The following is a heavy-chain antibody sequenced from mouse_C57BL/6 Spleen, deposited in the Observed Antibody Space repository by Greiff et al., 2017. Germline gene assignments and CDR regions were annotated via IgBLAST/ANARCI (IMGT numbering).Heavy chain of an antibody. CDR1: GFNIKDYY. CDR2: IDPEDGET. CDR3: AFIYYDYDVNY. V-gene: IGHV14-2*01. J-gene: IGHJ2*01. D-gene: IGHD2-4*01. Sequence: VQLQLSGAELVKPGASVKLSCTASGFNIKDYYMHWVKQRTEQGLEWIGRIDPEDGETKYAPKFQGKASITAVPSSNTASLQLSSLTSENTAVYYCAFIYYDYDVNYWGQGTTLTVSS.